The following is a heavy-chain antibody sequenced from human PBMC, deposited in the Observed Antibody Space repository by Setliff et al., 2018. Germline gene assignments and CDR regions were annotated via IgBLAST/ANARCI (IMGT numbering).Heavy chain of an antibody. V-gene: IGHV4-38-2*01. CDR3: ARVGGLLVATMPFDY. CDR1: GFSITNGYY. Sequence: SETLSLTCAVSGFSITNGYYWGWIRQSPGKQLEWIGNIFQSGITFHNPSLKSRVTTSLDPSQNQFSLKLRSVTAADTAVYFCARVGGLLVATMPFDYWGPGTLVTVSS. CDR2: IFQSGIT. J-gene: IGHJ4*02. D-gene: IGHD5-12*01.